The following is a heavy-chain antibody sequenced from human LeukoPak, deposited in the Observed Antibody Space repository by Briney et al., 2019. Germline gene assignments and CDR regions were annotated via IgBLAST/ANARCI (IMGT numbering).Heavy chain of an antibody. J-gene: IGHJ4*02. CDR1: GFTVSSTY. CDR2: TYSGGST. CDR3: ARQGLHREQGPNDY. D-gene: IGHD1-26*01. V-gene: IGHV3-66*04. Sequence: GGSLRLSCSASGFTVSSTYMSWVRQAPGKGLEWVSVTYSGGSTYYADSVKGRCTISRDNSKNTLYLQMNSLRGEDTAVYYCARQGLHREQGPNDYWGQGTLVTVSS.